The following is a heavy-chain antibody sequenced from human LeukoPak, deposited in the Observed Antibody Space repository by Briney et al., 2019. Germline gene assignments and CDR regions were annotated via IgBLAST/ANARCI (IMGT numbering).Heavy chain of an antibody. V-gene: IGHV1-69*13. CDR2: IIPIFGTA. CDR3: ARSITPPYYMDV. J-gene: IGHJ6*03. CDR1: GYTFTSYG. D-gene: IGHD3-3*01. Sequence: SVKVSCKASGYTFTSYGISWVRQAPGQGLEWMGGIIPIFGTANYAQKFQGRVTITADESTSTAYMELSSLRSEDTAVYYCARSITPPYYMDVWGKGTTVTVSS.